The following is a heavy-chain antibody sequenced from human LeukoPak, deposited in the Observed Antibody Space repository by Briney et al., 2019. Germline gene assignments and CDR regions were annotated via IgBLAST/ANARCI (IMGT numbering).Heavy chain of an antibody. J-gene: IGHJ4*02. CDR3: ARSLLGTGVY. CDR1: GFTFSSYS. Sequence: GGSLRLSCAASGFTFSSYSMNWVRQAPGKGLEWVSSISSSSSYIYYADSVKGRFTISRDNSKNTLYLQMNSLRAEDTAVYYCARSLLGTGVYWGQGTLVTVSS. D-gene: IGHD7-27*01. V-gene: IGHV3-21*04. CDR2: ISSSSSYI.